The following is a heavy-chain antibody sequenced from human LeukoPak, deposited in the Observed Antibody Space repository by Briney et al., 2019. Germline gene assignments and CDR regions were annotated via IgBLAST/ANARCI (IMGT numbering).Heavy chain of an antibody. CDR3: ARGLSGYYGMDV. D-gene: IGHD1-26*01. Sequence: GGSLRLSCAASGFTFSSYGMHWVRQAPGKGLEWVAVIWYDGSNKYYADSVKGRFTISRDNSKNTLYLQMNSLRAEDTAVYYCARGLSGYYGMDVWGQGTTVTVSS. CDR2: IWYDGSNK. V-gene: IGHV3-33*01. CDR1: GFTFSSYG. J-gene: IGHJ6*02.